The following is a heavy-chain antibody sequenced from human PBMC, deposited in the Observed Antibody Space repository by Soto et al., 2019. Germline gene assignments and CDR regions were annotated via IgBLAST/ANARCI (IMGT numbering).Heavy chain of an antibody. Sequence: GESLKISCKASGYSFTSYWITWVRQMPGKGLEYMGRIEPSDPYTNYSPSFQGHVTISADKSISTAYLQWSSLKASDTAMYYCARLGGLGTTPLDYWGQGTLVTVSS. J-gene: IGHJ4*02. D-gene: IGHD3-10*01. CDR3: ARLGGLGTTPLDY. CDR2: IEPSDPYT. CDR1: GYSFTSYW. V-gene: IGHV5-10-1*01.